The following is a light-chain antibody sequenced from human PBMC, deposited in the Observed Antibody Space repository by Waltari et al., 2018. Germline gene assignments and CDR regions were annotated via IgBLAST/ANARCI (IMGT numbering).Light chain of an antibody. V-gene: IGLV3-19*01. CDR2: GKD. J-gene: IGLJ2*01. CDR1: ALTRHL. CDR3: DSRDTNGNRLTVV. Sequence: SSDLTQDPTVSVALGETVRITFQADALTRHLLHWYQKTPGQDPVLVIYGKDKRPSGIPDRFSGSGSGNTASLTITGAQAEDEADYYCDSRDTNGNRLTVVFGGGTKLTVL.